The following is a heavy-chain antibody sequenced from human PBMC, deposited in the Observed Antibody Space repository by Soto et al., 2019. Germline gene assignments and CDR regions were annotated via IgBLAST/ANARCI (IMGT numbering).Heavy chain of an antibody. CDR3: ASSEKGGTDCCPFDY. CDR2: IYGGGNT. D-gene: IGHD2-21*02. CDR1: GFTVSRNY. J-gene: IGHJ4*02. Sequence: EVQLVESGGGLIQPGGSLRLSCAASGFTVSRNYMTWVRRAPGKGLEWVSIIYGGGNTYYADSVKGRFTISRDNSKNTLYFKMNGLRAEDTAVYYCASSEKGGTDCCPFDYWGQGALVTVSS. V-gene: IGHV3-53*01.